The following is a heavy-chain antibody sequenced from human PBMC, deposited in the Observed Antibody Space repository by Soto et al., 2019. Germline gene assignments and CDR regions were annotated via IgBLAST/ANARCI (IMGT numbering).Heavy chain of an antibody. Sequence: QVQLLQSGAEVKKPGASVKVSCKASGYTFTNYGISWVRQAPGQGLEWMGWISAYNGNINYAQKLQGRVTMTTDKSTSTAYMEMRSLRSDDTAMYYCASSYCGGNCYSNLPSTYYYYGMDVWGQGTTVTVSS. D-gene: IGHD2-21*02. CDR3: ASSYCGGNCYSNLPSTYYYYGMDV. CDR1: GYTFTNYG. CDR2: ISAYNGNI. V-gene: IGHV1-18*01. J-gene: IGHJ6*01.